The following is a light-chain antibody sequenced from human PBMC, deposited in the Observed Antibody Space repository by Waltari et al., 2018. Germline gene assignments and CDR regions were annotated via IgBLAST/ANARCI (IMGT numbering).Light chain of an antibody. CDR2: EGT. CDR1: SSDVVSYNL. V-gene: IGLV2-23*01. J-gene: IGLJ3*02. Sequence: QSALTQPAPVSGSPGQSITLSCPGTSSDVVSYNLVSWYQHHPGKAPKLMIYEGTQRPSGVSDRFSGSKSGDTASLTISGLQAEDEADYYCCSYVRDITWVFGGGTKLTVL. CDR3: CSYVRDITWV.